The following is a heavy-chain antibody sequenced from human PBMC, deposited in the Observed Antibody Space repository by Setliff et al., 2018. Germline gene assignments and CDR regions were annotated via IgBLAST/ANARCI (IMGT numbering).Heavy chain of an antibody. CDR3: ARGRGYSYGSTFHYYYGMDV. CDR2: IYTSGST. Sequence: SETLSLTCTVSGGSISSGSYYWSWIRQPAGKGLEWIGRIYTSGSTNYNPSLKSRVTISVDTSKNQFSLKLSAVTAADTAVYYCARGRGYSYGSTFHYYYGMDVWGQGTTGTVSS. J-gene: IGHJ6*02. V-gene: IGHV4-61*02. CDR1: GGSISSGSYY. D-gene: IGHD5-18*01.